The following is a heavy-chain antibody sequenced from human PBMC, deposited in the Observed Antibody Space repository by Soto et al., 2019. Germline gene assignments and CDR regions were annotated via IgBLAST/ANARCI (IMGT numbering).Heavy chain of an antibody. J-gene: IGHJ4*02. D-gene: IGHD2-2*01. Sequence: GGSLRLSCAASGFTFSSYSMNWVRQAPGKGLEWVSSISSSSSYIYYADSVKGRLTISRDNAKNSLYLQMNSLRAEDTAVYYCARAALTQHYYFDYWGQGTLVTVSS. CDR1: GFTFSSYS. CDR3: ARAALTQHYYFDY. CDR2: ISSSSSYI. V-gene: IGHV3-21*01.